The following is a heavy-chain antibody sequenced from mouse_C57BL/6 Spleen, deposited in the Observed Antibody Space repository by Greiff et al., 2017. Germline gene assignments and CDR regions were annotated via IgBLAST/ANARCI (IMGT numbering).Heavy chain of an antibody. CDR1: GFTFSSYA. J-gene: IGHJ4*01. CDR2: ISSGGDYI. V-gene: IGHV5-9-1*02. CDR3: TRDGDYYGNYAMDY. D-gene: IGHD1-1*01. Sequence: DVHLVESGEGLVKPGGSLKLSCAASGFTFSSYAMSWVRQTPEKRLEWVAYISSGGDYIYYADTVKGRFTISRDNARNTLYLQMSSLKSADTAMYYCTRDGDYYGNYAMDYWGQGTSVTVSS.